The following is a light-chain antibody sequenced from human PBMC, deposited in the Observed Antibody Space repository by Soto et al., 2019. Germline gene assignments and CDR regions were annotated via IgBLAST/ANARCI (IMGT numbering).Light chain of an antibody. Sequence: DIVMTQSPDSLAVCLGERATINCKSSQSVLYSADNKNYLAWYQQKPGQPPKLLIYWASTRESGVPDRFSGSGSGTDFTLTISSLQAEDVAVYYCQQHYSSPYTFGQGTKLEIK. J-gene: IGKJ2*01. CDR1: QSVLYSADNKNY. CDR3: QQHYSSPYT. V-gene: IGKV4-1*01. CDR2: WAS.